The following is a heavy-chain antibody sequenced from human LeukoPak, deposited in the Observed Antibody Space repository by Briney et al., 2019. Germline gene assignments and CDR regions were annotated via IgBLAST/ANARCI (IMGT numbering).Heavy chain of an antibody. CDR2: IYYSGST. CDR3: ARDSSDSSGYLPSGWYFDL. D-gene: IGHD3-22*01. CDR1: GGSISSYY. J-gene: IGHJ2*01. V-gene: IGHV4-59*01. Sequence: PSETLSLTCTVSGGSISSYYWSLIRQPPGKGLEWIGYIYYSGSTNYNPSLKSRVTISVDTSKNQFSLKLSSVTAADTAVYYCARDSSDSSGYLPSGWYFDLWGRGTLVTVSS.